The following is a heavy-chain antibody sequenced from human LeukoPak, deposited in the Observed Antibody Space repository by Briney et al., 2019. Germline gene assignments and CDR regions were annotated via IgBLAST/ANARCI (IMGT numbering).Heavy chain of an antibody. V-gene: IGHV3-48*01. CDR2: ISISSSTI. J-gene: IGHJ4*02. CDR3: ARPMRGYSYGGGFDY. CDR1: GFTFSTYS. Sequence: GGSLRLSCAASGFTFSTYSMNWVRQAPGKGLEWVSYISISSSTIYYADSVKGRFTISRDDAKNSLFLQMNSLRAEDTAVYYCARPMRGYSYGGGFDYWGQGTLVTVSS. D-gene: IGHD5-18*01.